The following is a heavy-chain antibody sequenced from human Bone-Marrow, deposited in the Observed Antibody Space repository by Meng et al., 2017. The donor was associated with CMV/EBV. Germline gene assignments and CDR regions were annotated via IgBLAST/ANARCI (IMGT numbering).Heavy chain of an antibody. V-gene: IGHV3-30*04. D-gene: IGHD6-13*01. J-gene: IGHJ4*02. CDR3: ASGLVLVPSHRNFDY. CDR1: GFTFRSYA. Sequence: AGFTFRSYAMHWVRQAPGKGLEWVAVISYDGSNKYYADSVKGRFTISRDNSKNTLYLQMNSLRAEDTAVYYCASGLVLVPSHRNFDYWGQGNPGHRLL. CDR2: ISYDGSNK.